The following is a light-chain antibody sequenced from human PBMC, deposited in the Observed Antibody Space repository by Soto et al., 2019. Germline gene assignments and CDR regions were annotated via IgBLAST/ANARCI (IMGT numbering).Light chain of an antibody. CDR1: QSVSSN. V-gene: IGKV3-15*01. CDR2: DAS. CDR3: QQYNYWPPLT. Sequence: ETVMTHSPATLSVSPWEIATLSCRASQSVSSNLAWYQQKPGRAPRLLIYDASTRATGIPARFSGSGSGTEFTLTINSLQSEDFAVYYCQQYNYWPPLTFGGGTKVDIK. J-gene: IGKJ4*01.